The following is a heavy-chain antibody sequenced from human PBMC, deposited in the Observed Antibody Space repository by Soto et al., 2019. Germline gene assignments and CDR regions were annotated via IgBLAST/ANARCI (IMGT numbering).Heavy chain of an antibody. CDR2: ISGSGGST. CDR1: GFTFSSYA. V-gene: IGHV3-23*01. Sequence: GGSLRLSCAASGFTFSSYAMSWVRQAPGKGLEWVSAISGSGGSTYYADSVKGRFTISRDNSKNTLYLQMNSLRAEDTAVYYCAKDVRTTVSAWAAFDIWGQGTMITVSS. D-gene: IGHD4-17*01. CDR3: AKDVRTTVSAWAAFDI. J-gene: IGHJ3*02.